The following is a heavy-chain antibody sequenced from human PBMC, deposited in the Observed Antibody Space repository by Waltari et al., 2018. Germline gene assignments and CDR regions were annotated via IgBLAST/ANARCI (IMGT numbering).Heavy chain of an antibody. Sequence: QLQLQESGPGLVKPSETLSLTCTVSGGSISSSRYYWGWIRQPPGKGLEWIGSIYYSGSTNYNPSLNSRVTISVDTSKNQFSLKLSSVTAADTAVYYCARRLELSDYYYYGMDVWGQGTTVTVSS. CDR1: GGSISSSRYY. V-gene: IGHV4-39*07. D-gene: IGHD1-7*01. CDR2: IYYSGST. J-gene: IGHJ6*02. CDR3: ARRLELSDYYYYGMDV.